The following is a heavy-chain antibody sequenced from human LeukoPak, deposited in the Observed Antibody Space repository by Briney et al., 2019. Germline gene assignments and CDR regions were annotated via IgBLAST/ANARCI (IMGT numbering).Heavy chain of an antibody. Sequence: ASVKVSCKASGGTFSSYAISWVRQAPGQGLEWMGRIIPILGIANYAQKFQGRVTITADKSTSTAYMELSSLRSEDTAVYYCARGTYYDILTDPFDYWGQGTLVTVSS. V-gene: IGHV1-69*04. J-gene: IGHJ4*02. CDR3: ARGTYYDILTDPFDY. CDR1: GGTFSSYA. CDR2: IIPILGIA. D-gene: IGHD3-9*01.